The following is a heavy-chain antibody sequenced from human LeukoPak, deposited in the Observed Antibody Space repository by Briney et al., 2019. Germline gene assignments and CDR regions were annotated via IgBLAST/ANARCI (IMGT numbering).Heavy chain of an antibody. J-gene: IGHJ4*02. D-gene: IGHD6-19*01. V-gene: IGHV3-21*06. CDR2: ITSGSSFR. CDR3: ATRAAVTGTWGAYY. Sequence: GGSLRPSCTASGFTFSSFPMSWVRQVPGKGLEWVSSITSGSSFRYYADSVKGRFAISRDNANSSLYIQINSLRAEDTAVYYCATRAAVTGTWGAYYWGLGTLVTVSS. CDR1: GFTFSSFP.